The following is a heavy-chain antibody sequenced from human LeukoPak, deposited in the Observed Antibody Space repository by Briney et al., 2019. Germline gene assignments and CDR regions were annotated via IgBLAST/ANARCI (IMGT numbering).Heavy chain of an antibody. J-gene: IGHJ4*02. Sequence: PSETLSLTCTVSGGSISSSSYYWGWIRQPPGKGLEWIGRIYYSGSTYYNPSLKSRVTISVDTSKNQFSLKLSSVTAADTAVYYCSGCYYDSSGYYTLDYWGQGTLVTVSS. D-gene: IGHD3-22*01. V-gene: IGHV4-39*01. CDR3: SGCYYDSSGYYTLDY. CDR2: IYYSGST. CDR1: GGSISSSSYY.